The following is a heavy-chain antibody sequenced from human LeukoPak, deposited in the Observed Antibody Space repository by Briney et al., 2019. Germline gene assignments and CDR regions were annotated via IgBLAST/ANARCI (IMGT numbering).Heavy chain of an antibody. J-gene: IGHJ6*03. D-gene: IGHD3-16*01. Sequence: GGSLRLSCTTSGFTFGDYAMSWVRQAPGKGLEWVGFIRSKTYGGTTEYAASVEGRFTVSRDDSKSIAYLQMNSLKTEDTAVYYCTSCQRDWGYYYMDVWGKGTTVTISS. CDR3: TSCQRDWGYYYMDV. CDR1: GFTFGDYA. CDR2: IRSKTYGGTT. V-gene: IGHV3-49*04.